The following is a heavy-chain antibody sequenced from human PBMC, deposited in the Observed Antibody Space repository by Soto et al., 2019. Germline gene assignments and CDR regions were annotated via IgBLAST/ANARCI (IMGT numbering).Heavy chain of an antibody. CDR1: GGSISSYY. CDR2: IYYSGST. CDR3: ARGGIQPPFYYYYGMDV. Sequence: SETLSLTCTVSGGSISSYYWSWIRQPPGTGLEWIGYIYYSGSTNYNPSLKSRVTISVDTSKNQFSLKLSSVTAADTAVYYCARGGIQPPFYYYYGMDVWGQGTTVTVSS. V-gene: IGHV4-59*01. J-gene: IGHJ6*02. D-gene: IGHD2-2*01.